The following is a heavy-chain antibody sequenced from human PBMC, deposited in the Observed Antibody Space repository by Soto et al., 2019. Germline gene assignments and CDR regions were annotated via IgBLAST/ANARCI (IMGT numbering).Heavy chain of an antibody. J-gene: IGHJ4*02. D-gene: IGHD6-13*01. CDR2: IYYSGST. CDR1: GGSISSSSYY. Sequence: QLQLQESGPGLVKPSETLSLTCTVSGGSISSSSYYWGWIRQPPGKGLEWIGSIYYSGSTYYNPSLKSRVTISVDTSKNQFSLKLSSVTAADTAVYYCASFSYSSSWYIRRSSTSELGYWGQGTLVTVSS. CDR3: ASFSYSSSWYIRRSSTSELGY. V-gene: IGHV4-39*01.